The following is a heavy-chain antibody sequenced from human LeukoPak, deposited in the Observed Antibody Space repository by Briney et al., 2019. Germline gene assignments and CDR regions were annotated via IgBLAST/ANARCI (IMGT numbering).Heavy chain of an antibody. V-gene: IGHV4-4*07. CDR3: AGYGYRFFGY. CDR1: GGSISNNY. Sequence: SETLSLTCTVSGGSISNNYWSWIRQPAGKGLEWIGRIYSSGSANYNPSLKARVTMSVDTSKNQLSLRLSSVTAADTAVYYCAGYGYRFFGYWGQGALVTVSS. D-gene: IGHD5-18*01. J-gene: IGHJ4*02. CDR2: IYSSGSA.